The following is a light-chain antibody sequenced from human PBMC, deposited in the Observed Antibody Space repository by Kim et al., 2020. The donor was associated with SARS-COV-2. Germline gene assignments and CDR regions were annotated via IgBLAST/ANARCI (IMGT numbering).Light chain of an antibody. V-gene: IGLV3-1*01. CDR3: QAWGSRTVV. J-gene: IGLJ2*01. Sequence: SYELTQPPSVSVSPGLTASITCSGDKLGDKYTYWYQQKPGQSPVLVIYEDSKRPSGIPERFSASNSENTATLTISGTQAIDEADYSCQAWGSRTVVFGGGTQLTVL. CDR1: KLGDKY. CDR2: EDS.